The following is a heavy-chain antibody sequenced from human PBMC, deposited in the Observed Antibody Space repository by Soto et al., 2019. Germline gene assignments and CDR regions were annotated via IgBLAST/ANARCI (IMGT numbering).Heavy chain of an antibody. Sequence: SVKGSFKASGGTFSSYAISWVRQAPGQGGEWMGGIIPIFGAANYAQKFQGRVTITADKSTSTAYMEVSRLRSEDTAVYYCARDGTIFGVVIPYYYGMDVWGQGTTVTVSS. CDR1: GGTFSSYA. CDR3: ARDGTIFGVVIPYYYGMDV. J-gene: IGHJ6*02. D-gene: IGHD3-3*01. CDR2: IIPIFGAA. V-gene: IGHV1-69*06.